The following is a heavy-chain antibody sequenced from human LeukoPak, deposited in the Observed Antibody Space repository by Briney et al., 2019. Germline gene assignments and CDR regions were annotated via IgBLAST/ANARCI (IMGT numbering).Heavy chain of an antibody. J-gene: IGHJ4*02. CDR1: GFTFSSSG. V-gene: IGHV3-23*01. CDR2: ISGSGYNT. D-gene: IGHD1-26*01. Sequence: PGGSPRLSCAASGFTFSSSGMRWVRQAPGKGLQWVATISGSGYNTAYADYVKGRFTISRDNSQNTVLLQMNSLRAEDTALYYCAKHSGSYFLYYVDSWGQGTLLTVSS. CDR3: AKHSGSYFLYYVDS.